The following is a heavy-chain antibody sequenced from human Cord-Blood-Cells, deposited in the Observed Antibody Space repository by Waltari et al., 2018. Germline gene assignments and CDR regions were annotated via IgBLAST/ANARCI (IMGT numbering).Heavy chain of an antibody. CDR3: ARDFQTKLGNDAFDI. CDR1: GGSISSYY. J-gene: IGHJ3*02. Sequence: QVQLQESGPGLVKPSETLSLTCTVSGGSISSYYWSWIRQPPGKGLEWIGYIYYSGSTNYNPSLKSRVTISVDTSKNQFSLKLSSVTAADTAVYYCARDFQTKLGNDAFDIWGQGTMVTVSS. CDR2: IYYSGST. V-gene: IGHV4-59*01. D-gene: IGHD7-27*01.